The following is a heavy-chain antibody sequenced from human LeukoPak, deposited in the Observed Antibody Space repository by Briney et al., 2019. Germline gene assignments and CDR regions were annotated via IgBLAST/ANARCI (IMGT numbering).Heavy chain of an antibody. CDR2: IIPIFGTA. J-gene: IGHJ4*02. D-gene: IGHD1-26*01. V-gene: IGHV1-69*13. CDR1: GGTFSSYA. Sequence: SVKVSCKASGGTFSSYAISWVRQAPGQGLEWMGGIIPIFGTANYAQKFQGRVTITADESTSTAYMELSSLRSEDTAVYYCARGWMGGSYYVDTPWIFDYWGQGTLVTVSS. CDR3: ARGWMGGSYYVDTPWIFDY.